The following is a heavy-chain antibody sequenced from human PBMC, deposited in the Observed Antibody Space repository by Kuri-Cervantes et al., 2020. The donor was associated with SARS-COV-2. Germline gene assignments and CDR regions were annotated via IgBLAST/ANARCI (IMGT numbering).Heavy chain of an antibody. Sequence: GGSLRLSCAASGFTFSSYAMHWVRQAPGKGLEWVADISYDGSNKYYADSVKGRFTISRDNSKNTLYLQMNSLRAEDTAVHYCARGRVVAAITGDLDYWGQGTLVTVSS. CDR3: ARGRVVAAITGDLDY. D-gene: IGHD2-15*01. CDR1: GFTFSSYA. CDR2: ISYDGSNK. J-gene: IGHJ4*02. V-gene: IGHV3-30-3*01.